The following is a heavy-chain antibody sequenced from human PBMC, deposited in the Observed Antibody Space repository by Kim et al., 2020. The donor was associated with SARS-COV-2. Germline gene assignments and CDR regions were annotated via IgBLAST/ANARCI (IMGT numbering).Heavy chain of an antibody. CDR1: GFTFSRRA. Sequence: GGSLRLSCAASGFTFSRRAMSWVRQVPGKGLEWIASVNNNNNPYYADSVKGRFTVSRDITKDTLYLQMNCLKADDTALYYCAKDHPSSGWPTFDSWGQGTLVAVSS. CDR2: VNNNNNP. V-gene: IGHV3-23*05. D-gene: IGHD6-19*01. CDR3: AKDHPSSGWPTFDS. J-gene: IGHJ4*02.